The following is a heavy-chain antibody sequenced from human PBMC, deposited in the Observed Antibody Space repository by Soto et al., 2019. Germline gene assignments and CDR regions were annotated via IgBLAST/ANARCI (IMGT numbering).Heavy chain of an antibody. V-gene: IGHV1-46*01. CDR1: GYTFTNHY. Sequence: QVQLVQSGAEVTKPGASVKVSCKASGYTFTNHYMHWVRQAPGQGLEWMGVINPSGGSTDYAQKFQGRVTMTRDTPTSTVYMEVSSLRSEDTGVFYCAREGNGYNLGPSVDFDYWGQGTLVTVSS. CDR2: INPSGGST. J-gene: IGHJ4*02. CDR3: AREGNGYNLGPSVDFDY. D-gene: IGHD5-12*01.